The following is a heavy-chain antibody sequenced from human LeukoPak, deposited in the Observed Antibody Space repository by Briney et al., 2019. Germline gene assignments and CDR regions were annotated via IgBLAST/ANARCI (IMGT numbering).Heavy chain of an antibody. D-gene: IGHD1-1*01. CDR2: MNPNSGNT. CDR1: GYTFTSYD. Sequence: ASVKVSCKASGYTFTSYDTNWVRQATGQGLEWMGWMNPNSGNTGYAQKFQGRVTMTRNTSISTAYMELGSLRSEDTAVYYCARGPYNWNDGGGDWFDPWGQGTLVTVSS. J-gene: IGHJ5*02. V-gene: IGHV1-8*01. CDR3: ARGPYNWNDGGGDWFDP.